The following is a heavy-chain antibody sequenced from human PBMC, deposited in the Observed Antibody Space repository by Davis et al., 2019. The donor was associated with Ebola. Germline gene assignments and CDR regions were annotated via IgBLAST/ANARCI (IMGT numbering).Heavy chain of an antibody. CDR1: GFTFSDYY. J-gene: IGHJ6*02. CDR3: ARDVRIKGGIFGVVEDYGMDV. V-gene: IGHV3-11*01. Sequence: PGESLKISCAASGFTFSDYYMSWIRQAPGKGLEWVSYISSSGSTIYYADSVKGRFTISRDNAKNSLYLQMNSLRAEDTAVYYCARDVRIKGGIFGVVEDYGMDVWGQGTTVTVSS. D-gene: IGHD3-3*01. CDR2: ISSSGSTI.